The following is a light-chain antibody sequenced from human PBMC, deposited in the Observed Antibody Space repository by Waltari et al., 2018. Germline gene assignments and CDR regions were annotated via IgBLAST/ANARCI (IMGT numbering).Light chain of an antibody. V-gene: IGKV4-1*01. CDR3: QKSSPAPRT. CDR2: WAS. Sequence: DIVMTQSPDSLAVSLGERATINCKSSQSVLYSFNNRNYLGWYQKKPGQPPKLRIYWASTREPGVPDRFSGSASGTHFALTLRSLEVADVAVYHCQKSSPAPRTFGQGTKVEIK. J-gene: IGKJ2*01. CDR1: QSVLYSFNNRNY.